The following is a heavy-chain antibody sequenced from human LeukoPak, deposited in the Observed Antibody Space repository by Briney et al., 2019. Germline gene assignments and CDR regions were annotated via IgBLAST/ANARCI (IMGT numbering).Heavy chain of an antibody. Sequence: PSETLSLTCTVSGGSINNYYWSWIRQPPGKGPEWIGYIYYSGSTNYNPSLRSRATMSVDTSKNQFSLKLTSVTAADTAVYYCARHDASNNGAYDVWGQGPMVTVSS. CDR3: ARHDASNNGAYDV. CDR2: IYYSGST. V-gene: IGHV4-59*08. CDR1: GGSINNYY. J-gene: IGHJ3*01. D-gene: IGHD4-11*01.